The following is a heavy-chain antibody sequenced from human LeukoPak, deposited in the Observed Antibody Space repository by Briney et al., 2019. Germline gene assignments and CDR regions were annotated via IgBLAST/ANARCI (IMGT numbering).Heavy chain of an antibody. D-gene: IGHD3-22*01. J-gene: IGHJ4*02. V-gene: IGHV3-74*03. CDR3: ARDGGGSSGYYWGLGY. CDR1: GFNFRAFT. Sequence: GGSLRLSCGAFGFNFRAFTMHWVRQAPGKGLEWVSRINNDGRSTTYADSVKGRFTISRDNAKDTLYLQMNSLTAEDTAVYYCARDGGGSSGYYWGLGYWGQGTLVTVSS. CDR2: INNDGRST.